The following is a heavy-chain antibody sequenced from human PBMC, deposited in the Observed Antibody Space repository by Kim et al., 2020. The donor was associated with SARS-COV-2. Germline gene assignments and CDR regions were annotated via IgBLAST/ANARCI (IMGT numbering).Heavy chain of an antibody. Sequence: GGSLRLSCGVSGLTFRNYAMSWVRQAPGKGLDWVASMSGGGESSYYAVSVRGRFTISRDNSRNMLFLQMTSLRAEDTALYYCAKGRVNGVENIFDYLGQG. D-gene: IGHD1-1*01. CDR2: MSGGGESS. CDR1: GLTFRNYA. J-gene: IGHJ4*02. V-gene: IGHV3-23*01. CDR3: AKGRVNGVENIFDY.